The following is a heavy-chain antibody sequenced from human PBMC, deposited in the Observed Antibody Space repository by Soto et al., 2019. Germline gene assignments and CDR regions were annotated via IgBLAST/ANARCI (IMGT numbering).Heavy chain of an antibody. V-gene: IGHV4-38-2*01. CDR1: GYSISSGYY. D-gene: IGHD3-3*01. CDR3: ARGNDDLAGGRAFDI. CDR2: IYHSGST. J-gene: IGHJ3*02. Sequence: SWTLSLTCAVSGYSISSGYYWGWIRPPPGKGLEWIGSIYHSGSTYYKPSLKSLVTISVDTSKNQFSLKLSSVTAADTAVYYCARGNDDLAGGRAFDIWGQGTMVTVSS.